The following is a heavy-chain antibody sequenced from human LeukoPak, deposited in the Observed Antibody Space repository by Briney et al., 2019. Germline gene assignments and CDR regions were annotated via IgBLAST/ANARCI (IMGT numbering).Heavy chain of an antibody. CDR2: TYYRSKSYY. Sequence: SQTLSLTCAISGDSVSSNSATWNWIRQSPSRGLEWLGRTYYRSKSYYDYAVSVKSRMTISPDTSKNQFSLHLNSVTPEDTAVYYCAREGRCTGVDCCRSFDYWGQGSLVTVTS. CDR3: AREGRCTGVDCCRSFDY. D-gene: IGHD2-21*02. J-gene: IGHJ4*02. V-gene: IGHV6-1*01. CDR1: GDSVSSNSAT.